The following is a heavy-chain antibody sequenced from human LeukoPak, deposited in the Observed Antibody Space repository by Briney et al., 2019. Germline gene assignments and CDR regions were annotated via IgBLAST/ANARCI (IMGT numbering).Heavy chain of an antibody. CDR3: ARRDDYGDYNDY. J-gene: IGHJ4*02. CDR2: ISAYNGYT. Sequence: PMASVKVSCKASGYTFTSYGISWVRQAPGQGLEWMGWISAYNGYTNYAQKLKGRVTMTTDTSTSTAYMELGSLRSDDTAVYYCARRDDYGDYNDYWGQGTQVTVSS. D-gene: IGHD4-17*01. CDR1: GYTFTSYG. V-gene: IGHV1-18*01.